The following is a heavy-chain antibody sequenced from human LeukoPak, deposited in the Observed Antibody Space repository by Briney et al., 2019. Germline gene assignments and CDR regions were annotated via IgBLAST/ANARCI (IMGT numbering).Heavy chain of an antibody. J-gene: IGHJ4*02. V-gene: IGHV4-61*02. CDR2: MYTSGNT. D-gene: IGHD3-22*01. Sequence: PSETLSLTCTVSGGSISSGGYYWSWIRQPPGKGLEWIGRMYTSGNTNYNPSLKSRVTMSVDTSKNQFSLKLSSVTAADTAVYYCARDRYYYDSSGYLYFDYWGQGTLVTVSS. CDR3: ARDRYYYDSSGYLYFDY. CDR1: GGSISSGGYY.